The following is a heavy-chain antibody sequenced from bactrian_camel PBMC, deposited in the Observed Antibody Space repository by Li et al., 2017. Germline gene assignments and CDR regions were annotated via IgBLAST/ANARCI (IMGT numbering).Heavy chain of an antibody. J-gene: IGHJ4*01. Sequence: HVQLVESGGGLAEPGGSLRLSCAASGNTASTVYMAWFRQTPGQEREGVAAIDSHGSATYAAFVKGRFAISQDNAKNTLYLEMNNLKTEDMAMYFCAKALGPAVAQANNYWGQGTQVTVS. D-gene: IGHD6*01. CDR3: AKALGPAVAQANNY. V-gene: IGHV3S53*01. CDR1: GNTASTVY. CDR2: IDSHGSA.